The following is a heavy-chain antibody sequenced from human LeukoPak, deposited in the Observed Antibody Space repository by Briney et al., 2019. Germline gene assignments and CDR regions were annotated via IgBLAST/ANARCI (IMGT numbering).Heavy chain of an antibody. J-gene: IGHJ2*01. CDR1: GGTFSSYA. Sequence: SVKVSCKASGGTFSSYAISWVRQAPGQGLEWMGRIIPILGIANYAQKFQGRVTITADKSTSTAYMELSSLRSEDTAVYYCARDGYGSWYFDLWGRGTLVTVSS. CDR3: ARDGYGSWYFDL. CDR2: IIPILGIA. D-gene: IGHD4-17*01. V-gene: IGHV1-69*04.